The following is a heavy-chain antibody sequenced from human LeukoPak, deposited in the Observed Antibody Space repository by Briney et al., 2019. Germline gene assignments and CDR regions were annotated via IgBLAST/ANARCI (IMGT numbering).Heavy chain of an antibody. J-gene: IGHJ5*02. Sequence: RGASVKVSCKASGYTFIDYYMHWVRQAPGQGLEWMEWINPNSGGTNYAQNFQGRVTMTRDTSIRTVYMELSRLRSDDTAVYYCANTYALGNYYKGGFDPWGQGTLVTVSS. V-gene: IGHV1-2*02. CDR2: INPNSGGT. CDR1: GYTFIDYY. CDR3: ANTYALGNYYKGGFDP. D-gene: IGHD3-10*01.